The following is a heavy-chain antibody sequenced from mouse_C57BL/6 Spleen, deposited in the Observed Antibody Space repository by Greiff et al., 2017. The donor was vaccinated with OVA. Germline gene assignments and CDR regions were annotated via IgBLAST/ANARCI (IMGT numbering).Heavy chain of an antibody. Sequence: QVQLQQPGAELVMPGASVKLSCKASGYTFTSYWMHWVKQRPGQGLEWIGEIDPSASYTNYNQKFKGKSTLTVDKSSSTAYMQLSSLTSEDSAVYYCARGDSSGYRFAYWGQGTLVTVSA. CDR1: GYTFTSYW. CDR3: ARGDSSGYRFAY. V-gene: IGHV1-69*01. J-gene: IGHJ3*01. CDR2: IDPSASYT. D-gene: IGHD3-2*02.